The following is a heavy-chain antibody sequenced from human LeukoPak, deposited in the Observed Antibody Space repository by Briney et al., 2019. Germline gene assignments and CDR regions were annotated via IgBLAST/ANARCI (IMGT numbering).Heavy chain of an antibody. CDR1: GYTFTSYY. CDR2: ISPSGAST. V-gene: IGHV1-46*01. D-gene: IGHD3-9*01. J-gene: IGHJ4*02. CDR3: ARVANYDILTGYHLPFDY. Sequence: ASVKVSCKASGYTFTSYYVHWVRQAPGQGLEWMGIISPSGASTSYAQKFQGRVTMTRDMSTSTVYMELSSLRSDDTAVYYCARVANYDILTGYHLPFDYWGQGTLVTVSS.